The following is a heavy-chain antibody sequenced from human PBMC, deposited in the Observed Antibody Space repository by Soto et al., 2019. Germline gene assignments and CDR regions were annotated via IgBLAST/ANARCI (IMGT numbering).Heavy chain of an antibody. CDR2: VTWNSGNI. D-gene: IGHD1-26*01. Sequence: EVQLVESGGGLVQPGRSLRLSCAASGFIFDDFGMHWVRQAPGKGLEWVSGVTWNSGNIDYADSVKGRFTITRDNAKNSFYLQMIGLRGADTSLYYCAKDRYGSLEGGMDVWGQGTTVTVSS. V-gene: IGHV3-9*01. J-gene: IGHJ6*02. CDR1: GFIFDDFG. CDR3: AKDRYGSLEGGMDV.